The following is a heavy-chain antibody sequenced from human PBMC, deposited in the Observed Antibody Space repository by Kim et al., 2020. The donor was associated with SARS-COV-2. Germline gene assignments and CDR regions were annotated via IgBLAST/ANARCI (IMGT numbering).Heavy chain of an antibody. D-gene: IGHD3-10*01. Sequence: SETLSLTCTVSGGSISSGGYYWSWIRQHPGKGLEWIGYIYYSGSTYYNPSLKSRVTISVDTSKNQFSLKLSSVTAADTAVYYCARGMVRGNPYFDYWGQGTLVTVSS. CDR2: IYYSGST. CDR3: ARGMVRGNPYFDY. CDR1: GGSISSGGYY. J-gene: IGHJ4*02. V-gene: IGHV4-31*03.